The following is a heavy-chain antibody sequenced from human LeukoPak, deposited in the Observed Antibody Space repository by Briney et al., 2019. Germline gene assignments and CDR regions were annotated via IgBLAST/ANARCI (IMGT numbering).Heavy chain of an antibody. D-gene: IGHD2-2*02. CDR1: GGTFSSYA. J-gene: IGHJ4*02. CDR2: IIPIFGTA. Sequence: ASVKVFCKASGGTFSSYAISWVRQAPGQGLEWMGGIIPIFGTANYAQKFQGRVTITADESTSTAYMELSSLRSEDTAVYYCARDRRHCSSTSCYTFFDYWGQGTLVTVSS. V-gene: IGHV1-69*13. CDR3: ARDRRHCSSTSCYTFFDY.